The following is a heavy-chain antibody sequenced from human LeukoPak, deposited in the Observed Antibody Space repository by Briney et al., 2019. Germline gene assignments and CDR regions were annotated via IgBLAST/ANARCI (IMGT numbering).Heavy chain of an antibody. CDR1: GFTFTSHW. D-gene: IGHD2-2*01. CDR2: IKQDGSEK. V-gene: IGHV3-7*01. CDR3: ARDPFSHCSSTSCYSYYFDY. J-gene: IGHJ4*02. Sequence: GGSLRLSCAASGFTFTSHWMGWVRQAPGKGLEWVANIKQDGSEKYYADSVKGRFTISRDNSKNTLYLQMNSLRAEDTAVYYCARDPFSHCSSTSCYSYYFDYWGQGTLVTVSS.